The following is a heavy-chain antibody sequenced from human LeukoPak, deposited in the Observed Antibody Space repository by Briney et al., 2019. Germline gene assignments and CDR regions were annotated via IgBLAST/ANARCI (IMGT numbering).Heavy chain of an antibody. CDR1: GGSISSSSYY. CDR3: ATQITFGGVIVFDY. Sequence: PSETLSLTCTVSGGSISSSSYYWGWIRQPPGKGLEWIGSIYYSGSTYYNPSLKSRVTISVDTSKNQFSLKLSSVTAADTAVYYCATQITFGGVIVFDYWGQGTLVTVSS. CDR2: IYYSGST. D-gene: IGHD3-16*02. V-gene: IGHV4-39*07. J-gene: IGHJ4*02.